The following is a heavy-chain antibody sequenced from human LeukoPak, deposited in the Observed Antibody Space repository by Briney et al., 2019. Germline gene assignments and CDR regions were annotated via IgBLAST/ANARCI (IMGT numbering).Heavy chain of an antibody. Sequence: EASVKVSCKASGYTFTDAYLRWVRQAPGQGLEWVGWIDPNSGGINYAHKFQGRVTMTRDTSISTAYMELTRLTSDDTAVYYCARGLGSNAYPHFGGQGTLVTVSS. V-gene: IGHV1-2*02. CDR1: GYTFTDAY. CDR3: ARGLGSNAYPHF. CDR2: IDPNSGGI. D-gene: IGHD3-16*01. J-gene: IGHJ4*02.